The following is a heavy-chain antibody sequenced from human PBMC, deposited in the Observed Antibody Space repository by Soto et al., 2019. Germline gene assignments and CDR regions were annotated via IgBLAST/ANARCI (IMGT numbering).Heavy chain of an antibody. V-gene: IGHV3-21*01. D-gene: IGHD3-10*01. CDR1: GFTFSSYS. J-gene: IGHJ5*02. CDR3: ARDHEVRGMASAS. CDR2: ISSSSSYI. Sequence: GGSLRLSCEASGFTFSSYSMSWVRQAPGKGLEWVSSISSSSSYIYYADSVKGRFTISRDNAKNSLYLQMNSLRAEDTAVYYCARDHEVRGMASASWAKGTLVTVSS.